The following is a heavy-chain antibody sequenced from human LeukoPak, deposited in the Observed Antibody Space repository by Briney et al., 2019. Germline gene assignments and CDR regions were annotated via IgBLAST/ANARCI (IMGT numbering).Heavy chain of an antibody. CDR1: GFTFSSYG. CDR3: AKKPSSGYYYTDY. D-gene: IGHD3-22*01. Sequence: PGRSLRLSCAASGFTFSSYGMHWVRQAPGKGLEWVAVIWYDGSNKYYADSVKGRFTISRDNSKNTLYLQMNSLRAEDTAVYCCAKKPSSGYYYTDYWGQGTLVTVSS. CDR2: IWYDGSNK. J-gene: IGHJ4*02. V-gene: IGHV3-33*06.